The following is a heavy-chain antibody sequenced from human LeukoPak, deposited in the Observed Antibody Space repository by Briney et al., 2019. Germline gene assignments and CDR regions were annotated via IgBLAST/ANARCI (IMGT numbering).Heavy chain of an antibody. CDR3: ANGPYYGGNYFDY. J-gene: IGHJ4*02. CDR1: GFTFSSYA. Sequence: PGGSLRLSCAASGFTFSSYAISWVRQAPGKGLEWVSAISGSGGSTYYADSVKGRFTISRDNSKNTLYLQMNSLRAEDTAVYYCANGPYYGGNYFDYWGQGNLVTVSS. D-gene: IGHD4-23*01. V-gene: IGHV3-23*01. CDR2: ISGSGGST.